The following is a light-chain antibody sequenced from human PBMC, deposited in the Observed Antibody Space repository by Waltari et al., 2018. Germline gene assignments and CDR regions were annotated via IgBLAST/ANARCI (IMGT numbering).Light chain of an antibody. V-gene: IGKV2-28*01. CDR3: MQALESPLT. CDR1: QTLLHNNGNKY. CDR2: LGS. J-gene: IGKJ4*01. Sequence: DIVMTQSPLSLPVTPGEPASIPCRSSQTLLHNNGNKYLDWYVQKPGQSPQRLLYLGSNRASGVPDRFSGSGSGTDFTLEISSVEADDVGIYYCMQALESPLTFGGGTQLEIK.